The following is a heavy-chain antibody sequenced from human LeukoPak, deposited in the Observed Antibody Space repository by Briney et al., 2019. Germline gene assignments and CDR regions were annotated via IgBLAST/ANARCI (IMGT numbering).Heavy chain of an antibody. CDR1: GFTFSSYS. Sequence: PGGSLRLSCAASGFTFSSYSMNWVRQAPGKGLEWVATINQDGSEKYYVDSVKGRFTISRDNAKNSLFLQMNSLRAEDTAVYYCARDHERLRRYDAFDIWGQGTMVTVSS. CDR2: INQDGSEK. J-gene: IGHJ3*02. V-gene: IGHV3-7*01. D-gene: IGHD1-1*01. CDR3: ARDHERLRRYDAFDI.